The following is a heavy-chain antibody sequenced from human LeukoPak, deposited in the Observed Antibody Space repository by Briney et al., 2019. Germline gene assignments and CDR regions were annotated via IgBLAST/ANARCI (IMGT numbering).Heavy chain of an antibody. J-gene: IGHJ4*02. Sequence: SQTLSLTCTVSGGSISSGNYYWSWIRQPAGKGLEWIGRIYTSGSTNYNPSLKSRVTISVDTSKNQFSLKLSSVTAADTAVYYCARSDVIGVSDWGQGTLVTVSS. D-gene: IGHD3-3*01. CDR1: GGSISSGNYY. V-gene: IGHV4-61*02. CDR2: IYTSGST. CDR3: ARSDVIGVSD.